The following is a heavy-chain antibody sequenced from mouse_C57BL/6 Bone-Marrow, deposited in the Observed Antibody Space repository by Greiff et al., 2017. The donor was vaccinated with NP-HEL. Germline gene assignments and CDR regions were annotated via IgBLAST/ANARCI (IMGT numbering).Heavy chain of an antibody. CDR3: ARRYYGSSHYFDY. J-gene: IGHJ2*01. CDR1: GYTFTSYW. Sequence: QVQLQQPGAELVKPGASVKLSCKASGYTFTSYWMQWVKQRPGQGLEWIGEIDPSDSYTNYNQKFKGKATLTVDTSSSTAYMQRSSLTSEDSAVYYCARRYYGSSHYFDYWGQGTTLTVSS. D-gene: IGHD1-1*01. CDR2: IDPSDSYT. V-gene: IGHV1-50*01.